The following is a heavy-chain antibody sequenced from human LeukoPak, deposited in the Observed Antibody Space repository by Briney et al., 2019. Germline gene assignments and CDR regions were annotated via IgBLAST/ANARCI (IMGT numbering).Heavy chain of an antibody. J-gene: IGHJ6*03. CDR2: IYYSGST. V-gene: IGHV4-39*01. D-gene: IGHD2-2*02. CDR1: GGSISSSSYY. Sequence: SETLSLTCTVSGGSISSSSYYWGWIRQPPGKGLEWIGSIYYSGSTYYNPSLKSRVTISVDTSKNQFSLKLSSVTAADTAVYYCARGRYCSSTSCYTHYYMDVWGKGTTVTVSS. CDR3: ARGRYCSSTSCYTHYYMDV.